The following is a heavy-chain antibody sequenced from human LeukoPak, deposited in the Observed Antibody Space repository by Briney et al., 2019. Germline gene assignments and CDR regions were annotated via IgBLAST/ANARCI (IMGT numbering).Heavy chain of an antibody. D-gene: IGHD5-12*01. V-gene: IGHV1-2*02. Sequence: ASVKVSCKASGYTFTGYYMHWVRQAPGRGLEWMGWINPNSGGTNYAQKFQGRVTMTRDTSISTAYMELSRLRSDDTAVYYCARSRYSGYDRALDYWGQGTLVTVSS. CDR3: ARSRYSGYDRALDY. J-gene: IGHJ4*02. CDR1: GYTFTGYY. CDR2: INPNSGGT.